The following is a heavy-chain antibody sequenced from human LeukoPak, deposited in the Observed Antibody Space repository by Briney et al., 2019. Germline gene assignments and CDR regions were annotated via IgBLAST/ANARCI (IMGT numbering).Heavy chain of an antibody. CDR2: IYHSGST. Sequence: SQTLSLTCAVSGGSISSGGYSWSWIRQPPGKGLEWIGYIYHSGSTYYNPSLKSRVTISVDRSKNQFSLKLSSVTAADTAVYYCARADITLYYFDYWGQGTLVTVSS. CDR1: GGSISSGGYS. CDR3: ARADITLYYFDY. D-gene: IGHD3-9*01. J-gene: IGHJ4*02. V-gene: IGHV4-30-2*01.